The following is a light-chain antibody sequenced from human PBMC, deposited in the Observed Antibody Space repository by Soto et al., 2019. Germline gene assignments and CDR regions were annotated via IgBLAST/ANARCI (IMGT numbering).Light chain of an antibody. CDR3: QQRSNWIT. CDR1: QSVNSY. V-gene: IGKV3-11*01. Sequence: EIVLTQSPATLSLSPGERATLSCRASQSVNSYLAWYQHKPGQSPRLLIYDASIRATGIPARFSGSGSGTAFTLTISSLEPEDFAFYYCQQRSNWITFGGGTKVEIK. CDR2: DAS. J-gene: IGKJ4*01.